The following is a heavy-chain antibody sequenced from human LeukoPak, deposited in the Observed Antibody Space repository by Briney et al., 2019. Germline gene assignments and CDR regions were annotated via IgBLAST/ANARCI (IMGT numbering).Heavy chain of an antibody. J-gene: IGHJ6*04. CDR2: ISSSSSYI. CDR3: ATPGGVAVALMNV. CDR1: GFTFSSYS. V-gene: IGHV3-21*01. Sequence: WGSLRLSCAASGFTFSSYSMNWVRQAPATGLEWVSSISSSSSYIYYADPAKGRFTISRDNAKNSLYLQMNSLRAEDTAMYYCATPGGVAVALMNVWGKGTTVTVSS. D-gene: IGHD6-19*01.